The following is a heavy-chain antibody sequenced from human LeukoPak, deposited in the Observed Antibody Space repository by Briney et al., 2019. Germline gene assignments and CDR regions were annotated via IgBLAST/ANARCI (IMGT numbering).Heavy chain of an antibody. CDR1: GYTFTSYD. CDR2: MNPNSGNT. J-gene: IGHJ5*02. Sequence: GASVKVSCKASGYTFTSYDINWVRQATGQGLEWMGWMNPNSGNTGYAQKFQGRVTITRNTSISTAYMELSSLRSEDTAVYYCARGLAHYDFWSGYYTGPPNWFDPWGQGTLVTVSS. V-gene: IGHV1-8*03. D-gene: IGHD3-3*01. CDR3: ARGLAHYDFWSGYYTGPPNWFDP.